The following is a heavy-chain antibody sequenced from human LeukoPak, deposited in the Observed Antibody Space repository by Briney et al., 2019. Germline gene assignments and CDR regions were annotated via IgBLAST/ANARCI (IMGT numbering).Heavy chain of an antibody. Sequence: PSETLSLTCTVSGGSISSYYWSWIRQPPGKGLEWIGYIYYSGSNNYNPSLKSRVTISVDTSKNQFSLKLSSVTAADTAVYYCAALSSGSYYGYYYYYMDVWGKGTTVTVSS. CDR1: GGSISSYY. V-gene: IGHV4-59*01. CDR2: IYYSGSN. J-gene: IGHJ6*03. CDR3: AALSSGSYYGYYYYYMDV. D-gene: IGHD3-10*02.